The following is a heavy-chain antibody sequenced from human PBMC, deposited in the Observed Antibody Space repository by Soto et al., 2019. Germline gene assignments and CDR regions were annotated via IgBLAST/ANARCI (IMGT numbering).Heavy chain of an antibody. CDR3: ARDSVYSVSYLDN. J-gene: IGHJ4*02. CDR2: IWYDGSNK. V-gene: IGHV3-33*01. Sequence: PGGSLRLSCAASGFTFSSYGMHWVRQAPGKGLDWVALIWYDGSNKYYADSVKGRFTISRDNSKNTLDLQMNSLRAEDTAVYYCARDSVYSVSYLDNWGQGTLVTVSS. D-gene: IGHD1-26*01. CDR1: GFTFSSYG.